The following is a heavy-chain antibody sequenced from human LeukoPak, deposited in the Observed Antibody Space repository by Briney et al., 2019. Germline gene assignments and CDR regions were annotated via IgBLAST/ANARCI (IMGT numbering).Heavy chain of an antibody. CDR3: AKESSYYGSGSYYY. CDR1: GFTFNSYA. D-gene: IGHD3-10*01. Sequence: GGSLTLSCAASGFTFNSYAMSWVRQAPGKGLEWVSTISGSGGSTFYADSMTGLFTISRDSSRRTVYMQMNSPRAEDTAIYYCAKESSYYGSGSYYYWGQGTLVTVSS. J-gene: IGHJ4*02. V-gene: IGHV3-23*01. CDR2: ISGSGGST.